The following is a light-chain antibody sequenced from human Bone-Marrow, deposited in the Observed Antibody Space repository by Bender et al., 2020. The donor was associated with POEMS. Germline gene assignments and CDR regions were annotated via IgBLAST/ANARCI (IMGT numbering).Light chain of an antibody. Sequence: SSVLTQPPSVSVAPGQTAKITCGGNNIGRTSVHWYQQKPGQAPVVVVYDDSDRPSGIPERFSGSKSGTSASLAITGLQAEDEADFYCQSYDSSLSVYVFGTGTKVTVL. CDR2: DDS. J-gene: IGLJ1*01. V-gene: IGLV3-21*02. CDR1: NIGRTS. CDR3: QSYDSSLSVYV.